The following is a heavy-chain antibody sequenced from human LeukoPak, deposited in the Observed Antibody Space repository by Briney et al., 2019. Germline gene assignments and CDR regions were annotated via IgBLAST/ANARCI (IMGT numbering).Heavy chain of an antibody. Sequence: GGSLRLSCAASGFTVSSNYMSWVRQAPGKGLEWVAVISYDGSNKYYADSVKGRFTISRDNSKNTLYLQMNSLRAEDTAVYYCAKAGVVVVTVFDYWGQGTLVTVSS. D-gene: IGHD3-22*01. CDR2: ISYDGSNK. CDR1: GFTVSSNY. CDR3: AKAGVVVVTVFDY. V-gene: IGHV3-30*18. J-gene: IGHJ4*02.